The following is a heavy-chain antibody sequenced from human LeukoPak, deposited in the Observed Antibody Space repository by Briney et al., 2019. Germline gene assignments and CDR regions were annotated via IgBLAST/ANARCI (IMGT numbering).Heavy chain of an antibody. Sequence: GGSLRLSCAASGFTFSSYEMNWVRQAPGKGLEWVSYISSSGSTIYYADSEKGRFTISRDNAKNSLYLQMNSLRAEDTAVYYCARGPAKGFDPWGQGTLVTVSS. CDR2: ISSSGSTI. J-gene: IGHJ5*02. V-gene: IGHV3-48*03. CDR3: ARGPAKGFDP. CDR1: GFTFSSYE.